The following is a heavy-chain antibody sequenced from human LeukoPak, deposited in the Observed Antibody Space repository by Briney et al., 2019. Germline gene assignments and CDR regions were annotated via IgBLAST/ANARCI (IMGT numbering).Heavy chain of an antibody. Sequence: SETLSLTCTVSGGSISSSSYYWGWIRQPPGKGLEWIGEINHSGSTNYNPSLKSRVTISVDTSKNQFSLKLSSVTAADTAVYYCARELTTPKKRKYCSGGSCHQLSTQGKNWFDPWGQGTLVTVSS. V-gene: IGHV4-39*07. D-gene: IGHD2-15*01. CDR1: GGSISSSSYY. J-gene: IGHJ5*02. CDR2: INHSGST. CDR3: ARELTTPKKRKYCSGGSCHQLSTQGKNWFDP.